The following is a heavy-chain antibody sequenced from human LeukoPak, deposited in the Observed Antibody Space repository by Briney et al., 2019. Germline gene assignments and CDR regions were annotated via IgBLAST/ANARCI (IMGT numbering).Heavy chain of an antibody. D-gene: IGHD2/OR15-2a*01. CDR1: GFTFSSYG. V-gene: IGHV3-33*01. Sequence: GRSLRLSCAASGFTFSSYGMHWVRQAPGKGLEWVAVIWYDGSNKYYADSVKGRFTISRDNSKNTLYLQMNSLRAEDTAVYYCARGSRISYYFDYWAREPWSPSPQ. J-gene: IGHJ4*02. CDR3: ARGSRISYYFDY. CDR2: IWYDGSNK.